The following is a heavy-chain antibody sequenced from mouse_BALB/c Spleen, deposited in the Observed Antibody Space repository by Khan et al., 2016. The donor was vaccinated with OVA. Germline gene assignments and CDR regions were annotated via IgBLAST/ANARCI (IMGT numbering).Heavy chain of an antibody. Sequence: VQLQQSGPGLVAPSQSLSITCTVSGFSLSRYNIHWVRQPPGKGLEWLGMIWGGGGTDYNSTLKSRLSISKDNSKSQVFLKMNSLHTDDTAMYYSARAYYRYDGYYAMDYWGQGTSVTVSS. D-gene: IGHD2-14*01. CDR1: GFSLSRYN. CDR3: ARAYYRYDGYYAMDY. V-gene: IGHV2-6-4*01. CDR2: IWGGGGT. J-gene: IGHJ4*01.